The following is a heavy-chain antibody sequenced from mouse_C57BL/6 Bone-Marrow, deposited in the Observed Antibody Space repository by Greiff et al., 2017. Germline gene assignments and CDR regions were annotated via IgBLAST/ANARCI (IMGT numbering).Heavy chain of an antibody. D-gene: IGHD1-1*01. J-gene: IGHJ4*01. CDR3: TRTWITAVVAKDYYAMDY. V-gene: IGHV2-2*01. CDR1: GFSLTSYG. Sequence: QVQLQQSGPGLVQPSQSLSITCTVSGFSLTSYGVHWVRQSPGKGLEWLGVIWSGGSTDYNAAVISRLCISKDNSKNQVFFNMNSLQAEDKARYYCTRTWITAVVAKDYYAMDYWGQGTSVTVSS. CDR2: IWSGGST.